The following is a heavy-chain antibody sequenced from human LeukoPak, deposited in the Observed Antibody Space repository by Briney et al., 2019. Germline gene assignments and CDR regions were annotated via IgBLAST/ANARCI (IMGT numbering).Heavy chain of an antibody. J-gene: IGHJ2*01. V-gene: IGHV3-13*01. CDR2: IGTAGDT. D-gene: IGHD3-22*01. CDR1: GFTFSSYD. CDR3: TRGLGYYDSSGYIWYFDL. Sequence: GGSLRLSCAAPGFTFSSYDMHWVRQATGKGLEWVSAIGTAGDTYYPGSVKGRFTISRENAKNCLYLQMNSLRAGDTAVYYCTRGLGYYDSSGYIWYFDLWGRGTLVTVSS.